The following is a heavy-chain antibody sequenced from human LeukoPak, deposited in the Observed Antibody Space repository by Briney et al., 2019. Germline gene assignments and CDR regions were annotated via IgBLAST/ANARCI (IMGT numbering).Heavy chain of an antibody. CDR2: IYYSGSA. CDR3: ARRDGRGSSIHFDY. Sequence: SQTLSLTCTVSGGSISSGDYYWSWIRQPPGKGLEWIGYIYYSGSAYYNPSLKSRSTLFVDTSKNQFSLRLSSVTAADTAVYYCARRDGRGSSIHFDYWGQGALVTVSS. J-gene: IGHJ4*02. V-gene: IGHV4-30-4*01. CDR1: GGSISSGDYY. D-gene: IGHD6-6*01.